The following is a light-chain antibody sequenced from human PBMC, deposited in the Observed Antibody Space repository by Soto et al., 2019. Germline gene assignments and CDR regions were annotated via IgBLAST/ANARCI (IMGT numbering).Light chain of an antibody. V-gene: IGKV3-20*01. CDR3: QQSDSTPRT. CDR2: NAS. Sequence: TQSPSTLSASLGDRVTITCRASQNVSSSLAWYQQKPGQAPRLLIYNASSIASGIPDRFSGSGSGTDFTLTISSLQPEDFAAYYCQQSDSTPRTFGQGTKVDIK. CDR1: QNVSSS. J-gene: IGKJ1*01.